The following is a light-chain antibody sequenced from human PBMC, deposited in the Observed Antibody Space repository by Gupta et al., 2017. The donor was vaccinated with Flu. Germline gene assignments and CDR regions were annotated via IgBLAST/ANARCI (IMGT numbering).Light chain of an antibody. CDR2: DGG. Sequence: TRSDVGDYSFVSCYQQHPGKAPKLMIHDGGKRPSVVSNLFSGSKSGNTASLTISGLQADDDADYYCISYTSSSTLVFGGGTKLTVL. J-gene: IGLJ3*02. CDR3: ISYTSSSTLV. V-gene: IGLV2-14*04. CDR1: RSDVGDYSF.